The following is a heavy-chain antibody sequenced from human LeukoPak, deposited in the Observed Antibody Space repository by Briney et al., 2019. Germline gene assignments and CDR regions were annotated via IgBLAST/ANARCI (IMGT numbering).Heavy chain of an antibody. J-gene: IGHJ4*02. CDR2: INPSGGST. CDR1: GYTFTSYY. Sequence: EASVKVSCKASGYTFTSYYMHWVRQAPGQGLEWMGIINPSGGSTSYAQKFQGRVTMTRDMSTSTVYMELSSLRSEDTAVYYCARDPPYCSGGSCYSSYYFDYWGQGTLVTVSS. D-gene: IGHD2-15*01. V-gene: IGHV1-46*01. CDR3: ARDPPYCSGGSCYSSYYFDY.